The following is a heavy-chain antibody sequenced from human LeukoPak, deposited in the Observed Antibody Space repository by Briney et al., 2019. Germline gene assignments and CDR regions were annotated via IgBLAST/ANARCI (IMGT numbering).Heavy chain of an antibody. V-gene: IGHV5-51*01. J-gene: IGHJ6*02. CDR2: IYPGDSDT. Sequence: GESLKISCKGSGYSFTSYWIGWVRRMPGKGLEWMGIIYPGDSDTRYSPSFQGQVTISADKSISTAYLQWSSLKASDTAMYYCVTGMVRGPDNYYYYGMDVWGQGTTVTVSS. CDR3: VTGMVRGPDNYYYYGMDV. CDR1: GYSFTSYW. D-gene: IGHD3-10*01.